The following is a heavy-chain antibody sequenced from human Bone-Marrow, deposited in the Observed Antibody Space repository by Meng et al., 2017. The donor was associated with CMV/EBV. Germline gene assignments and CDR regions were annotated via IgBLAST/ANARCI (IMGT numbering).Heavy chain of an antibody. J-gene: IGHJ6*02. CDR3: ARGLYDFWSGYPSGMDV. V-gene: IGHV4-34*01. D-gene: IGHD3-3*01. CDR2: INHSGST. Sequence: SETLSLTCAVYGGSFSGYYWSWIRQPPGKGLEWIGEINHSGSTNYNPSLKSPVTISVDTSKNQFSMKLSSVTAADTAVYYCARGLYDFWSGYPSGMDVWGQGTTVTVSS. CDR1: GGSFSGYY.